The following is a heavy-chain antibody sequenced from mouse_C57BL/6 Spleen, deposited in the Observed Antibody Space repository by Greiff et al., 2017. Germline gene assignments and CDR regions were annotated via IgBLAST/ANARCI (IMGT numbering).Heavy chain of an antibody. J-gene: IGHJ4*01. D-gene: IGHD3-2*02. V-gene: IGHV1-15*01. CDR1: GYTFTDYD. Sequence: QVQLQQSGAELVRPGASVTLSCKASGYTFTDYDMHWVKQTPVHGLAWIGAIDPDTGGTAYNQKFKGKATLTVDKSSSTAYMELRSLTSEDSAVYYCTRKDLRLQAMDYWGQGTSVTVSS. CDR3: TRKDLRLQAMDY. CDR2: IDPDTGGT.